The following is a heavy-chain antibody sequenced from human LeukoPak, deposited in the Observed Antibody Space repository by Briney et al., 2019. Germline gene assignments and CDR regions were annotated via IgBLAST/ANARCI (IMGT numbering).Heavy chain of an antibody. Sequence: SETLSLTCAVFDDSIYANKWWSWVRQPPGKGLEWIGEVSQTGTTYYDPSLTGRITISVDRSRNQFSLTLRSATAADTGVYYCASHMAVPGTRGFDDWGQGIPVTVSS. D-gene: IGHD6-19*01. CDR3: ASHMAVPGTRGFDD. CDR2: VSQTGTT. J-gene: IGHJ4*02. CDR1: DDSIYANKW. V-gene: IGHV4-4*02.